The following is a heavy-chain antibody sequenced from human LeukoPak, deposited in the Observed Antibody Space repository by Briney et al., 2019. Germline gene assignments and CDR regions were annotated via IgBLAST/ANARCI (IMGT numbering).Heavy chain of an antibody. V-gene: IGHV3-23*01. D-gene: IGHD1-26*01. CDR1: GFTFSSYA. CDR3: ANPPLDHSGSYYFQH. CDR2: ISGSGGST. J-gene: IGHJ1*01. Sequence: PGGSLRLSCAASGFTFSSYAMSWVRQAPGKGLEWVSAISGSGGSTYYADSVKGRFTISRDNSKNTLYLQMNSLRAEDTAVYYCANPPLDHSGSYYFQHWGQGTLVTVSS.